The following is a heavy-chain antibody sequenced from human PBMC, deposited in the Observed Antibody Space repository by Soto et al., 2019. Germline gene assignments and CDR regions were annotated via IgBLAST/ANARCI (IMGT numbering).Heavy chain of an antibody. CDR3: ARVIRGYSGFEIDYFGF. D-gene: IGHD5-12*01. CDR2: ISQSGST. CDR1: GGSVNRGGYS. J-gene: IGHJ4*02. V-gene: IGHV4-30-2*06. Sequence: PSETLSLTCAVSGGSVNRGGYSRSWIRQSPGKGLEWIGDISQSGSTYYNLSLRSRVTISIDRSRNKFSLRLNSVTAADTAVYFCARVIRGYSGFEIDYFGFWGQGIRVTVSS.